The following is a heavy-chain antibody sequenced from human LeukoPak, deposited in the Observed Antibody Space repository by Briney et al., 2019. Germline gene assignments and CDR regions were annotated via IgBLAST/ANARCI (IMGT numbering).Heavy chain of an antibody. J-gene: IGHJ4*02. CDR2: IKRKGDDGTI. Sequence: YPGGSLRLSCAASGFTFSNAWMSWVRQAPGKGLEWVGRIKRKGDDGTIDYAAPVKGKLTISRDDSKNTLYLQMNSLKSEDTAVYYCTAGTGRSDFDYWGQGTPVIVSS. CDR1: GFTFSNAW. CDR3: TAGTGRSDFDY. D-gene: IGHD3/OR15-3a*01. V-gene: IGHV3-15*01.